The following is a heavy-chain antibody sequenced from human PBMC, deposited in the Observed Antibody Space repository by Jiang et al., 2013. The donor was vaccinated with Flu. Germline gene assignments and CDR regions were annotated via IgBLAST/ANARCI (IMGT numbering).Heavy chain of an antibody. Sequence: LLKPSETLSLTCAVYGGSFSGYYWSWIRQPPGKGLEWIGEINHSGSTNYNPSLKSRVTISVDTSKNQFSLKLSSVTAADTAVYYCARAFWQWPPQDPWGQGTLVTVSS. V-gene: IGHV4-34*01. CDR3: ARAFWQWPPQDP. D-gene: IGHD6-19*01. CDR1: GGSFSGYY. J-gene: IGHJ5*02. CDR2: INHSGST.